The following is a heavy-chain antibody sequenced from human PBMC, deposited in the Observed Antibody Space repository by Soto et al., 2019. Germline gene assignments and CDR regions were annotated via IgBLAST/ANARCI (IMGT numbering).Heavy chain of an antibody. CDR3: VSLSGIAAAGTWEGY. J-gene: IGHJ4*02. CDR1: GGSISSSNW. Sequence: QVQLQESGPGLVKPSGTLSLTCAVSGGSISSSNWWSWVRQPPGKGLEWIGEIYHSGSTNYNPSLKSRVTISVDKSKNQFSLKLSSVTAADTAVYYCVSLSGIAAAGTWEGYWGQGTLVTVSS. CDR2: IYHSGST. V-gene: IGHV4-4*02. D-gene: IGHD6-13*01.